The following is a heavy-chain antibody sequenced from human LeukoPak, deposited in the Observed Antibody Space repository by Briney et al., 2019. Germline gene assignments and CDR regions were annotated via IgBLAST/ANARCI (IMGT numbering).Heavy chain of an antibody. V-gene: IGHV6-1*01. CDR3: ARRQRGYDGLWPFDI. J-gene: IGHJ3*02. CDR2: TFYRSKWHN. CDR1: GDSVSSKSAA. D-gene: IGHD5-12*01. Sequence: SQTLSLTCAISGDSVSSKSAAWNWIRQSPSGGLEWLGRTFYRSKWHNDYALSVKSRITINPDTSKNQFSLQLRSVTPEDTAVYYCARRQRGYDGLWPFDIWGQGTMVTVSS.